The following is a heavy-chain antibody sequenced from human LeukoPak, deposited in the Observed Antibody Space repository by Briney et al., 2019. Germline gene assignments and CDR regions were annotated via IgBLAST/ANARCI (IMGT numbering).Heavy chain of an antibody. V-gene: IGHV3-23*01. Sequence: PGRSLRLSCAASGVTFSNYATMWVRQAPGKRLEWVSSITGSGDGTYYADSVRGRFTISRDNSENTLYLQLNSLRAEDTAVYFCVKGFVHPTYYFDYWGQGTLVTVSS. CDR1: GVTFSNYA. D-gene: IGHD3-10*01. J-gene: IGHJ4*02. CDR3: VKGFVHPTYYFDY. CDR2: ITGSGDGT.